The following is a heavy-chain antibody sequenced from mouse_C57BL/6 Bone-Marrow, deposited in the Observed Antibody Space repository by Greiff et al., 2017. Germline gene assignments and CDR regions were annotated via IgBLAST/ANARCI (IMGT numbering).Heavy chain of an antibody. D-gene: IGHD2-4*01. CDR2: IWSGGST. J-gene: IGHJ4*01. CDR1: GFSLTSYG. CDR3: ARNIYYDYHYYAMDY. V-gene: IGHV2-2*01. Sequence: QVHVKQSGPGLVQPSQSLSITCTVSGFSLTSYGVHWVRQSPGKGLEWLGVIWSGGSTDYNAAFISRLSISKDNSKSQVFFKMNSLQADDTAIYYCARNIYYDYHYYAMDYWGQGTSVTVSS.